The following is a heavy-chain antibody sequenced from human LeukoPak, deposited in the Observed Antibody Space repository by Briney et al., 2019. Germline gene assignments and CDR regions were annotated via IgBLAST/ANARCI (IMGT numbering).Heavy chain of an antibody. J-gene: IGHJ3*02. Sequence: GGSLRLSCAASGFTVSSNYMSWVRQAPGKGLEWVSVIYSGGSTYYADSVKGRFTVSRDNAKNTLYLQMNSLRAEDTAVYYCARVIRWDEPFDTWGQGTMVTVSS. CDR2: IYSGGST. V-gene: IGHV3-53*01. CDR3: ARVIRWDEPFDT. D-gene: IGHD1-26*01. CDR1: GFTVSSNY.